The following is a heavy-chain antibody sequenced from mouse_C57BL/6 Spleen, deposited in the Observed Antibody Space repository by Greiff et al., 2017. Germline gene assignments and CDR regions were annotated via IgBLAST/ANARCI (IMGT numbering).Heavy chain of an antibody. J-gene: IGHJ2*01. D-gene: IGHD4-1*01. V-gene: IGHV1-4*01. CDR3: ASKGENWFDY. CDR2: FNPSSGDT. Sequence: QVQLKESGAELARPGASVQMSCKASGYTFTSYTMHCVKQRPGQGLEWIGYFNPSSGDTKYNQKFKDKATLTADKSSSTAYKKLGSLTSEDSAVYYCASKGENWFDYWGQGTTLTVSS. CDR1: GYTFTSYT.